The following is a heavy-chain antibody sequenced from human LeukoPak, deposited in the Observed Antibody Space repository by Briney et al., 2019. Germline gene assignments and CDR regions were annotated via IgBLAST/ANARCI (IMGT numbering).Heavy chain of an antibody. J-gene: IGHJ4*02. CDR1: GYTFTSYG. D-gene: IGHD5-18*01. Sequence: ASVKVSCKASGYTFTSYGISWVRQAPGQGLEWMGWISAYNGNTNYAQRLQGRVTMTTDTSTSTAYTELRSLRSDDTAMFYCARQVDTTMALPDYWGQGTLVTVSS. CDR2: ISAYNGNT. V-gene: IGHV1-18*01. CDR3: ARQVDTTMALPDY.